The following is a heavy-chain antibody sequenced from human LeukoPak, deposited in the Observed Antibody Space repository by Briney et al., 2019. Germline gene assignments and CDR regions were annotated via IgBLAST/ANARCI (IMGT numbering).Heavy chain of an antibody. CDR3: ARGTDWSPLDFDF. CDR2: ISSTRDNYK. V-gene: IGHV3-21*06. D-gene: IGHD3-9*01. Sequence: GGSLRLSCVASGFTFSAYNIHWVRQAPGEPLEWVSTISSTRDNYKYYGDSVRGRFTISRDNAKNSVYLQMNSLTVADTAVYFCARGTDWSPLDFDFWGRGTQVTVSS. J-gene: IGHJ4*02. CDR1: GFTFSAYN.